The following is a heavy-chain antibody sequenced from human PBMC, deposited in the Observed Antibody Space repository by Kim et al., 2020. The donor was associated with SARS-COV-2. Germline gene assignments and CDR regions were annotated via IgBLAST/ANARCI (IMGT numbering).Heavy chain of an antibody. CDR1: GFTFSSYA. Sequence: GGSLRRSCAASGFTFSSYAMHWVRQAPGKGLEWVAVISYDGSNKYYVDSVKGRFTISRDNSKNTLYLQMNSLRAEDTAVYYCARDGHIVVVIAIAPYYYGMDVWGQGTTVTVSS. CDR2: ISYDGSNK. V-gene: IGHV3-30*04. D-gene: IGHD2-21*01. J-gene: IGHJ6*02. CDR3: ARDGHIVVVIAIAPYYYGMDV.